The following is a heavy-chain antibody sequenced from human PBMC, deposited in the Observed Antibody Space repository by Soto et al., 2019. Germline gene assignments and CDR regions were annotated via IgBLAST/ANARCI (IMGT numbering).Heavy chain of an antibody. CDR3: ARGDSTDCSNGVCSFFYNHDMDV. V-gene: IGHV1-2*04. CDR1: GYTFSGYY. J-gene: IGHJ6*02. Sequence: ASVKVSCKASGYTFSGYYIHWLRQAPGQGLEWMGWINPKSGGTSTAQKFQGWVTMTTDTSISTASMELTRLTSDDTAIYYCARGDSTDCSNGVCSFFYNHDMDVWGQGTTVTVSS. D-gene: IGHD2-8*01. CDR2: INPKSGGT.